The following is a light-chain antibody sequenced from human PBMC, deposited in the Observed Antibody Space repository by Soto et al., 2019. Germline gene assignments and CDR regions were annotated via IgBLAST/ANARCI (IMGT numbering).Light chain of an antibody. J-gene: IGKJ1*01. Sequence: ILIVLSPATLSLSLGEGVTLSCRARQSVGSNLAWYQQKPGQAPRLLIYGASTRATGIPARFSGSGSETEFTLTISSLQAEDSAVYFCQQYNNWPTWTFGQGTKVDIK. CDR1: QSVGSN. CDR3: QQYNNWPTWT. V-gene: IGKV3-15*01. CDR2: GAS.